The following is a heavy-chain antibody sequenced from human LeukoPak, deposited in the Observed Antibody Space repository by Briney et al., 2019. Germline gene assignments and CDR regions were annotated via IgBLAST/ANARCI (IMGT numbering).Heavy chain of an antibody. V-gene: IGHV3-30-3*01. J-gene: IGHJ4*02. Sequence: PGRSLRLSCAASGFTFSSYTMHWVRQAPGKGLEWVAVISYDGSNKYYAGSVKGRFTISRDNSKDTLYLQVNSLRAEDSAVYYCAETGSSWSTFDYWGQGTLVTVSS. CDR2: ISYDGSNK. CDR3: AETGSSWSTFDY. CDR1: GFTFSSYT. D-gene: IGHD6-13*01.